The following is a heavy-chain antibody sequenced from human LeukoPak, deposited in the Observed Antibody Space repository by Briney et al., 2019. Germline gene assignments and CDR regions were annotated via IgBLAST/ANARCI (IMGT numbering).Heavy chain of an antibody. CDR1: GFTYDNYA. J-gene: IGHJ4*02. Sequence: GALRLSCAASGFTYDNYAMHWVRQAPGKALEWVALISGDGAATYYADSVKGRFTISRDSSRSSLFLQMNSLRPEDSALYYCVKALSSGYEDYFEYWAQGTLVTVSS. CDR2: ISGDGAAT. CDR3: VKALSSGYEDYFEY. V-gene: IGHV3-43*02. D-gene: IGHD3-9*01.